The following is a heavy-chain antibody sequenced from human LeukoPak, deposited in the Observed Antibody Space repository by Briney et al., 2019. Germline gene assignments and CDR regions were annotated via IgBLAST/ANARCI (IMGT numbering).Heavy chain of an antibody. V-gene: IGHV4-39*01. Sequence: SDTLSLTCTVSGDSLSSSSYYWAWIRQPPGKGLEWIGSVYYSGSTYSNPSLQSRVTMSADTSKNQFSLRLTSVTASDTAVYYCARHRVVFDYVDYWGQGALVTVSS. D-gene: IGHD3-10*01. CDR2: VYYSGST. CDR1: GDSLSSSSYY. J-gene: IGHJ4*02. CDR3: ARHRVVFDYVDY.